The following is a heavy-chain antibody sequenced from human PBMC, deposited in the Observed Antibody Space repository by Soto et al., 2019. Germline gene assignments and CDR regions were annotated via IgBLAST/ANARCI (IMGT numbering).Heavy chain of an antibody. CDR1: GGSFSGYY. CDR3: ARRKVNNWNYFRPSMDV. Sequence: SETLSLTCAVYGGSFSGYYWSWIRQPPGKGLEWIGEINHSGSTNYNPSLKSRVTISVDTSKNQFSLKLSSVTAADTAVYYCARRKVNNWNYFRPSMDVWGQGTTVTVSS. CDR2: INHSGST. V-gene: IGHV4-34*01. J-gene: IGHJ6*02. D-gene: IGHD1-7*01.